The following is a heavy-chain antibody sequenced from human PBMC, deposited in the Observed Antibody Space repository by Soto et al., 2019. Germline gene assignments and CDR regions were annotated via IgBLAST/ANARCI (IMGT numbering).Heavy chain of an antibody. CDR2: ISATGGGT. Sequence: GGSLRLSCAASGVSGFTFSKYAMSWVRQAPGKGLEWVSLISATGGGTYYADSVKGRFTISRDNSHNTLYLQVHSLTAEDTAVYYCAKDRRAGGNSAFYFDFWGQGAQVTVSS. J-gene: IGHJ4*02. CDR3: AKDRRAGGNSAFYFDF. D-gene: IGHD3-16*01. V-gene: IGHV3-23*01. CDR1: GVSGFTFSKYA.